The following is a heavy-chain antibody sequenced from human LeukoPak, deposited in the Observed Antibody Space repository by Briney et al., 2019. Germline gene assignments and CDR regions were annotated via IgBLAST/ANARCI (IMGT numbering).Heavy chain of an antibody. CDR3: ARASDYYDSSGRDAFDI. Sequence: SETLSLTCTVSGGSISSYYWSWIRQPPGQGLEWIGYIYYSGSTNYNPSLKSRVTISVDTSKNQFSLKLSSVTAADTAVYYCARASDYYDSSGRDAFDIWGQGTMVTVSS. V-gene: IGHV4-59*01. CDR2: IYYSGST. CDR1: GGSISSYY. D-gene: IGHD3-22*01. J-gene: IGHJ3*02.